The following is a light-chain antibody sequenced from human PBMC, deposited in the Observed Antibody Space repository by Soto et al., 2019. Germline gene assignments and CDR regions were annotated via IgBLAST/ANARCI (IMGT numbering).Light chain of an antibody. CDR3: XXYNNWPPWT. Sequence: ILMTQSPATLSVSPGERATLSCRASQSVSNNLAWYQQKPGQAPRLLIYDASTRATGIPARFSGSGSGTEFTLTISGLQSEDFAVXXCXXYNNWPPWTFGQGTKVEIK. J-gene: IGKJ1*01. CDR1: QSVSNN. V-gene: IGKV3-15*01. CDR2: DAS.